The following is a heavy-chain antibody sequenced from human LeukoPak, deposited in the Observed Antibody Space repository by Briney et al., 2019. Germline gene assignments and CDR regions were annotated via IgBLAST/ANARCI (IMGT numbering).Heavy chain of an antibody. D-gene: IGHD1-14*01. Sequence: ASETLSLTCTVSGGSISSYYWSWIRQPPGKGLEWIGYIYYSGSTNYNPSLKSRVTISVDTSKNQFSLKLSSVTAADTAVYYCARTRTGTNYYYYYMDVWGKGTTVTISS. J-gene: IGHJ6*03. CDR2: IYYSGST. V-gene: IGHV4-59*08. CDR3: ARTRTGTNYYYYYMDV. CDR1: GGSISSYY.